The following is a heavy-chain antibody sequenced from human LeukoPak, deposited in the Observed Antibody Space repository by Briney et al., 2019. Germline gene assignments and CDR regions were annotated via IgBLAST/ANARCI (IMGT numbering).Heavy chain of an antibody. CDR3: ARLVGAATDPFDY. J-gene: IGHJ4*02. D-gene: IGHD1-26*01. CDR1: GGSISNSY. Sequence: SETLSLTCTVSGGSISNSYWGWIRQPPGKGPEWIASIYYSGSTYYNPSLKSRVTISIDTSKNQFSLKVSSVTAADTAVYYCARLVGAATDPFDYWGQGTLVTVSS. V-gene: IGHV4-39*01. CDR2: IYYSGST.